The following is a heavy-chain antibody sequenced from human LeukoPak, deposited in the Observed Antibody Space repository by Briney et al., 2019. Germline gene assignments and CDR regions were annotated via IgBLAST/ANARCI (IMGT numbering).Heavy chain of an antibody. D-gene: IGHD3-10*01. CDR1: GGSISSSSYY. V-gene: IGHV4-39*07. CDR3: ARERNTYSGSYIPYYYYGMDV. Sequence: PSETLSLTCTVSGGSISSSSYYWGWIRQPPGKGLEWIGSIYYSGSTYYNPSLKSRVTISVDTSKNQFSLKLSSVTAADTAVYYCARERNTYSGSYIPYYYYGMDVWGQGTTVTVSS. J-gene: IGHJ6*02. CDR2: IYYSGST.